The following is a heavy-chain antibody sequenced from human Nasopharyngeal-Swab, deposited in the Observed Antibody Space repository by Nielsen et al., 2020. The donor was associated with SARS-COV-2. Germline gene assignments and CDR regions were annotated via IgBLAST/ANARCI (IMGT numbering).Heavy chain of an antibody. V-gene: IGHV3-30*02. D-gene: IGHD2-2*02. CDR3: AKTSYEVLYQGLVDY. Sequence: EGSLRLSCAASGFTFSSYGMHWVRQAPGKGLEWVAVIWYDGSNKYYADSVKGRFAISRDNSKNTLYLQMNSLRAEDTAMYYCAKTSYEVLYQGLVDYWGQGTLVPSPQ. CDR1: GFTFSSYG. CDR2: IWYDGSNK. J-gene: IGHJ4*02.